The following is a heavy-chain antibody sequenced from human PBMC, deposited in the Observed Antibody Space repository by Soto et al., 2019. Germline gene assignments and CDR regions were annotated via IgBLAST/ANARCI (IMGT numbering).Heavy chain of an antibody. CDR2: IKQDGSEK. CDR3: ARDQDDSSDAFDI. V-gene: IGHV3-7*01. Sequence: EVHLVESGGGLAQPGGSLRLSCAASGITFSNYWMTWVRQAPGKGLEWVANIKQDGSEKYYVDSVKGRFTISRDNAKNSLYLQMNSLRAEDTAVYYCARDQDDSSDAFDIWGQGTMVTVSS. D-gene: IGHD3-3*01. CDR1: GITFSNYW. J-gene: IGHJ3*02.